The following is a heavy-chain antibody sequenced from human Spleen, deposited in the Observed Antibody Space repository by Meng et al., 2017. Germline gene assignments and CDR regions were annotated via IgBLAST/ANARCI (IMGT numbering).Heavy chain of an antibody. Sequence: QVQLQESGPGLVKPSQTLSLTCTVSGGSISSGGYYWSWIRQHPGKGLEWIGYIYYSGSTYYNPSLKSRVTISVDTSKNQFSLKLSSVTAADTAVYYCARDGISSGWYRYFQHWGQGTLVTVSS. D-gene: IGHD6-19*01. V-gene: IGHV4-31*03. CDR2: IYYSGST. CDR1: GGSISSGGYY. CDR3: ARDGISSGWYRYFQH. J-gene: IGHJ1*01.